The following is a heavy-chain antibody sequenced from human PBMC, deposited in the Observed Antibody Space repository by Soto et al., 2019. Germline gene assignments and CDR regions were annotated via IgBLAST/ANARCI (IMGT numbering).Heavy chain of an antibody. CDR2: IIPILDMT. CDR1: GGTFNSYT. V-gene: IGHV1-69*02. J-gene: IGHJ4*02. D-gene: IGHD2-2*01. Sequence: QVQLVQSAAEMKKPGSSVKVSCKASGGTFNSYTFSWVRQAPGQGLEWMGRIIPILDMTTYSQSFQGRVTITADKFTNAVDMELSSLTSKDTALYFCAARSCSTSTCLHPGPYWGQGTLVAVSS. CDR3: AARSCSTSTCLHPGPY.